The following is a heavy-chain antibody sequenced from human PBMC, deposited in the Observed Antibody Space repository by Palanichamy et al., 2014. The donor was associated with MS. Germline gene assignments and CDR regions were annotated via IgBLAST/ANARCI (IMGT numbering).Heavy chain of an antibody. Sequence: EVQLVEVWGRAWSSRGGPVRLSCAASGFSFITYTMNWVRQAPGKGLEWVSSITSSGGYIYYADSVKGRFTISRDNVKNSLYLQMTSLRAEDTAVYFCARVFGPTVITHAFSYWGQGTLVTVSS. CDR3: ARVFGPTVITHAFSY. V-gene: IGHV3-21*01. J-gene: IGHJ4*02. CDR2: ITSSGGYI. CDR1: GFSFITYT. D-gene: IGHD4-23*01.